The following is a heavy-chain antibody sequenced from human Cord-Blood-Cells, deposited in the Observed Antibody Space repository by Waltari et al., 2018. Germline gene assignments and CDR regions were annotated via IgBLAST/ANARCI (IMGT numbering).Heavy chain of an antibody. Sequence: EVQLVESGGGLVQPGGSLRLSGAASGFTFSSHWMSWVRQAPGKGLEWVANIKQDGSEKYYVDSVKGRFTISRDNAKNSLYLQMNSLRAEDTAVYYCASSTVKWYFDLWGRGTLVTVSS. CDR2: IKQDGSEK. CDR3: ASSTVKWYFDL. V-gene: IGHV3-7*01. CDR1: GFTFSSHW. D-gene: IGHD4-4*01. J-gene: IGHJ2*01.